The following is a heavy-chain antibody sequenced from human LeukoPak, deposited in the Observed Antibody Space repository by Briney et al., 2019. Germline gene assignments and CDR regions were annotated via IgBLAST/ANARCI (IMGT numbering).Heavy chain of an antibody. Sequence: SETLSLTCTVSGGSISSYYWSWIRQPPGKGLEWIGYIYYSGSTNYNPSLKSRVTISVDTSQNQFSLKLSSVTAADTAVYYCAREGAARNFDYWGQGILVTVSS. V-gene: IGHV4-59*12. CDR2: IYYSGST. CDR3: AREGAARNFDY. J-gene: IGHJ4*02. CDR1: GGSISSYY. D-gene: IGHD6-6*01.